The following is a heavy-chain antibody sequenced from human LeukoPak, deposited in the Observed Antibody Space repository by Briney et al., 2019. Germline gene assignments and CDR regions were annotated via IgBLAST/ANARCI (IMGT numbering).Heavy chain of an antibody. D-gene: IGHD6-13*01. CDR3: AKGDGGSSWYLDY. J-gene: IGHJ4*02. CDR1: GFTFSKAW. CDR2: ISGSGGST. Sequence: GGSLRLSCAASGFTFSKAWMNWVRQAPGKGLEWVSAISGSGGSTYYADSVKGRFTISRDNSKNTLYLQMNSLRAEDTAVYYCAKGDGGSSWYLDYWGQGTLVTVSS. V-gene: IGHV3-23*01.